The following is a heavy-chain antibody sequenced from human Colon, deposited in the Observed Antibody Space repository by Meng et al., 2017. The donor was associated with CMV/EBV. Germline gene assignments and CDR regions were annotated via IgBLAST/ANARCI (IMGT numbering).Heavy chain of an antibody. D-gene: IGHD2-2*01. J-gene: IGHJ5*01. CDR2: IYFSGGT. CDR3: ARTPFIGFCSTTDCFRNWFDS. V-gene: IGHV4-61*08. Sequence: GFSWSWIRQPPGKGLEWIGFIYFSGGTNYTPSLKSRVTMSVDTSKNQFSLKLSSVTAADTALYYCARTPFIGFCSTTDCFRNWFDSWGQGTLVTVSS. CDR1: GFS.